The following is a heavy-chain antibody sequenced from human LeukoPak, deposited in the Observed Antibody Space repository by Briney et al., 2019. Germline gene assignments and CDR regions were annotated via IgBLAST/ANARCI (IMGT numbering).Heavy chain of an antibody. CDR3: AKSSYYDTSGFYREYYFDY. D-gene: IGHD3-22*01. Sequence: GGSLRLSCAASGFTLGNYAMSWVRQAPGKGLEWVSSMSSSGGSTYYADSVKGRFTFSRDNPKNTLYLQMNSLRAEDTAVYYCAKSSYYDTSGFYREYYFDYWGQGTLVTVSS. CDR1: GFTLGNYA. CDR2: MSSSGGST. J-gene: IGHJ4*02. V-gene: IGHV3-23*01.